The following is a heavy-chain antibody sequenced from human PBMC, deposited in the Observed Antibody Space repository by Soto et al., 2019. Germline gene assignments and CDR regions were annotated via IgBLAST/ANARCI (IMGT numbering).Heavy chain of an antibody. CDR2: ISGSGGST. Sequence: GGSLRLSCAAFGFTFSSDAMSWVRQAPGKGLEWVSAISGSGGSTYYADSVKGRFTISRDNSKNTLYLQMNSLRAEDTAVYYCAKRITMIVVVPSGFDYWGQGALLTVSS. V-gene: IGHV3-23*01. J-gene: IGHJ4*02. D-gene: IGHD3-22*01. CDR3: AKRITMIVVVPSGFDY. CDR1: GFTFSSDA.